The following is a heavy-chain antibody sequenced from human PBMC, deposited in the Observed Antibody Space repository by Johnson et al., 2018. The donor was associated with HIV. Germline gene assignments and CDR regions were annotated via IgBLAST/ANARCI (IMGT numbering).Heavy chain of an antibody. D-gene: IGHD2-2*01. CDR2: ISSCCTTI. CDR3: VKGLVPAAVSGRTGAPDAFDI. Sequence: QVQLVESGGALVKPGASLTLPCVASGLLFSDYYITWIRQAPGKGLEWLSYISSCCTTIYYSDSVQGRFTISRDNAKNSLYLQMISLRAEDTAVYYCVKGLVPAAVSGRTGAPDAFDIWGQGTMVTVSS. J-gene: IGHJ3*02. V-gene: IGHV3-11*04. CDR1: GLLFSDYY.